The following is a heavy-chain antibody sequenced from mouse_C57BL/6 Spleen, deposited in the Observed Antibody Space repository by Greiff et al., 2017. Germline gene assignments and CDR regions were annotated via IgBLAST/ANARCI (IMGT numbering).Heavy chain of an antibody. CDR1: GYTFTSYW. J-gene: IGHJ1*03. Sequence: QVQLQQPGAELVKPGASVKMSCKASGYTFTSYWITWVKQRPGQGLEWIGDIYPGSGTTSYNQKFKGKATLTVDQSSSTAYMQLNSLTSEDSAVXYCARSGYYGSSWGFDVWGTGTTVTVSS. V-gene: IGHV1-55*01. CDR3: ARSGYYGSSWGFDV. CDR2: IYPGSGTT. D-gene: IGHD1-1*01.